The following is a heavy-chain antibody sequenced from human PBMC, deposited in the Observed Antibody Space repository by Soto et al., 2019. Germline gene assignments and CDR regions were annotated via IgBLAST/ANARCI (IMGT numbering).Heavy chain of an antibody. V-gene: IGHV4-39*01. D-gene: IGHD4-17*01. Sequence: QLQLQESGPGLVKPSETLSLTCTVSGGSISSSTYYWGWIRQPPGKGLEWIGSIYDSGRTYYNQSLTTRGPIAVDTSKHQFSLNLSSVPAADTAVDYCALDYGDLPAASYYYDMDGWGKGTTVTVSS. CDR2: IYDSGRT. CDR1: GGSISSSTYY. CDR3: ALDYGDLPAASYYYDMDG. J-gene: IGHJ6*03.